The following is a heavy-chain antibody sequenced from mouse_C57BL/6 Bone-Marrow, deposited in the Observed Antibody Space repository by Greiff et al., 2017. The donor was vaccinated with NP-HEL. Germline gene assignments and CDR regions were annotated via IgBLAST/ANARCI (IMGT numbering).Heavy chain of an antibody. CDR1: GYAFSSSW. D-gene: IGHD3-2*02. V-gene: IGHV1-82*01. Sequence: VKLVESGPELVKPGASVKISCKASGYAFSSSWMNWVKQRPGKGLEWIGRIYPGDGDTNYNGKFKGKATLTADKSSSTAYMQLSSLTSEDSAVYFCARCGSSGLFDYWGQGTTLTVSS. J-gene: IGHJ2*01. CDR2: IYPGDGDT. CDR3: ARCGSSGLFDY.